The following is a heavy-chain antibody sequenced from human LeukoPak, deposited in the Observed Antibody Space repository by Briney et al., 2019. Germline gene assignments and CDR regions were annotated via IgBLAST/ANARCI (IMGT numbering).Heavy chain of an antibody. Sequence: GGSLRLSCATSGLTVSSDYMSWVRQAPGKGLEWVSLIYSGGNTHYADSVKGRFTISRDNSKNTLYLQMNSLRAEDTAVYYCASYSSLDYWGQGTLVTVSS. V-gene: IGHV3-53*01. CDR1: GLTVSSDY. CDR3: ASYSSLDY. D-gene: IGHD6-13*01. CDR2: IYSGGNT. J-gene: IGHJ4*02.